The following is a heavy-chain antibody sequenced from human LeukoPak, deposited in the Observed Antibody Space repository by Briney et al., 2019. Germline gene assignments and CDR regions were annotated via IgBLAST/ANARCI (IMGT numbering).Heavy chain of an antibody. CDR2: INPNSGGT. D-gene: IGHD3-16*01. Sequence: GASVKVSCKASGYTFTGYYMHWVRQAPGQGREWRGWINPNSGGTNYAQKFQGRVTITRDTSISTAYMELSRLRSDDTAVYYCARMHLGDYYYYGMDVWGQGTTVTVSS. V-gene: IGHV1-2*02. J-gene: IGHJ6*02. CDR1: GYTFTGYY. CDR3: ARMHLGDYYYYGMDV.